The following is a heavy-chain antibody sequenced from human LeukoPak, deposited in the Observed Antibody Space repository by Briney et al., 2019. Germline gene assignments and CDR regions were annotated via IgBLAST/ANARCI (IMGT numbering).Heavy chain of an antibody. J-gene: IGHJ3*02. V-gene: IGHV1-46*01. CDR2: IDPDGGNT. CDR1: GYTFTNSY. D-gene: IGHD5-24*01. Sequence: ASVRVSCKASGYTFTNSYIHWVRQAPGQVLEWMGLIDPDGGNTNYAQNFQGRVTLTRDKSTSTVYMELSSLRSEDTAIYYCARIRDGYNDAYDIWGQGTVVTVPS. CDR3: ARIRDGYNDAYDI.